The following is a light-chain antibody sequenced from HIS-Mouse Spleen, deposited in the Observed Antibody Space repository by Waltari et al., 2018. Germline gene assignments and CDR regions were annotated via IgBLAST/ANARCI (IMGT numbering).Light chain of an antibody. CDR1: SSDVGSYNL. CDR3: CSYAGSSTWV. CDR2: AGS. J-gene: IGLJ3*02. Sequence: QSALTQPASVSGSPGQSIPISCTGTSSDVGSYNLVSWYQQHPGKAPKLMIYAGSKRPSGVSNRFAGSKSGNTASLTISGLQAEDEADYYCCSYAGSSTWVFGGGTKLTVL. V-gene: IGLV2-23*01.